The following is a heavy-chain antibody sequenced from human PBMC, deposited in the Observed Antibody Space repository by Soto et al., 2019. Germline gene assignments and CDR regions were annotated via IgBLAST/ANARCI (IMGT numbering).Heavy chain of an antibody. CDR1: GGSVSSGRFY. CDR2: IYYSGST. CDR3: AREYSYGYGARYYFDY. J-gene: IGHJ4*02. V-gene: IGHV4-61*01. D-gene: IGHD5-18*01. Sequence: SETLSLTCTVSGGSVSSGRFYWSWIRQPPGKGLEWIGYIYYSGSTNYNPSLKSRVTISVDTSKNQFSLKLSSVTAADTAVYYCAREYSYGYGARYYFDYWGQGTLVTVSS.